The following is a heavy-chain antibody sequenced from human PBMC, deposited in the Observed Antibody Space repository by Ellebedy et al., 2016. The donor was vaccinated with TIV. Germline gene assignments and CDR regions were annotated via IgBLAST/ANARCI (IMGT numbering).Heavy chain of an antibody. CDR2: ISYDGNNK. V-gene: IGHV3-30*03. CDR3: ARGVTVSMDLDY. CDR1: GFTSSTYE. Sequence: GESLKISCVASGFTSSTYEIHWVRQAPGKGLEWVAVISYDGNNKLYGDSVKGRFTISRDNSKNKLYLQMNSLRAEDTAVYYCARGVTVSMDLDYWGQGTLVTVSS. J-gene: IGHJ4*02. D-gene: IGHD4-17*01.